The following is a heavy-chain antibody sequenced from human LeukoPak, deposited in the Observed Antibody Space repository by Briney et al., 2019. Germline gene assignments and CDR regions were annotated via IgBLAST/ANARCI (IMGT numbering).Heavy chain of an antibody. V-gene: IGHV4-34*01. Sequence: PSETLPLTCAVYGGSFSGYYWSWIRQPPGKGLEWIEEINHSGSTNYNPSLKSRVTISVDTSKNQFSLKLSSVTAADTAVYYCARGPLRFTRSNWFDPWGQGTLVTVSS. D-gene: IGHD3-3*01. J-gene: IGHJ5*02. CDR2: INHSGST. CDR1: GGSFSGYY. CDR3: ARGPLRFTRSNWFDP.